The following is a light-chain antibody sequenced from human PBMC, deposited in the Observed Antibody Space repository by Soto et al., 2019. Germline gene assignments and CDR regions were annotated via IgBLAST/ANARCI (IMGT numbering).Light chain of an antibody. J-gene: IGKJ1*01. Sequence: DIQMTQSPSSLSASVGDRVIITCRASQSISSYVNWYQQKPGKAPKVLIYGASNLRSGVPERFSGSRSGADFTLTIRSLQPADFATYYCQQSYGTPWTFGQGTKVEIK. CDR1: QSISSY. V-gene: IGKV1-39*01. CDR3: QQSYGTPWT. CDR2: GAS.